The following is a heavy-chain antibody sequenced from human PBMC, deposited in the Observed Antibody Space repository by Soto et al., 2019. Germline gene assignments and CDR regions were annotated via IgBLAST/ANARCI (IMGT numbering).Heavy chain of an antibody. CDR3: ARPFPDRTYYYSGMDV. CDR1: GFTFSDFT. Sequence: PGGSLRLSCAVSGFTFSDFTMSWVRQAPGKGLEWVATISRSGDRTYYADSVRGRLFVSRDNSKDALFLQLNSLRADDSALYYCARPFPDRTYYYSGMDVWGQGTTVPVSS. D-gene: IGHD2-21*01. V-gene: IGHV3-23*01. J-gene: IGHJ6*02. CDR2: ISRSGDRT.